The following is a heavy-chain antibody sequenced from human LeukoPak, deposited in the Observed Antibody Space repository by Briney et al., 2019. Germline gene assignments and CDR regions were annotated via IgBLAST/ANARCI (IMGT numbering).Heavy chain of an antibody. CDR3: ARDWRPDAFDI. CDR1: GATFTSYA. CDR2: IIPIFGTA. V-gene: IGHV1-69*01. Sequence: ASVKVSCKAAGATFTSYAISWVRQAPGQGLEWMGGIIPIFGTANYAQKFQGRVTITADESTSTAYMELSSLRSEDTAVYYCARDWRPDAFDIWGQGTMVTVSS. J-gene: IGHJ3*02. D-gene: IGHD6-6*01.